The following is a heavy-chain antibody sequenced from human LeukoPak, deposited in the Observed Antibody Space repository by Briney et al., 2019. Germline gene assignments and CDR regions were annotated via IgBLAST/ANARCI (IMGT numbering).Heavy chain of an antibody. CDR3: ARDRWNVRRDYFDY. CDR1: GFTFSSYA. Sequence: GGSLRLSCAASGFTFSSYAMHWVRQAPGKGLEWVAVISYDGSNKYYADSVKGRFTISRDNSKNTLYLQMNSLRAEDTAVYYCARDRWNVRRDYFDYWGQGTLVTVSS. CDR2: ISYDGSNK. D-gene: IGHD1-1*01. J-gene: IGHJ4*02. V-gene: IGHV3-30-3*01.